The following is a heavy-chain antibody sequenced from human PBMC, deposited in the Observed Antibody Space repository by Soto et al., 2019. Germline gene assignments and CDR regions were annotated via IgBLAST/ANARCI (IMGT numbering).Heavy chain of an antibody. D-gene: IGHD3-9*01. CDR3: ARDEYDILTVLGRNFDY. CDR2: ISSSSSTI. CDR1: GFTFSSYS. J-gene: IGHJ4*01. Sequence: EVQLVESGGGLVQPGGSLRLSCAASGFTFSSYSMNWVRQAPGKGLEWVSYISSSSSTIYYADSVKGRFTISRDNAKNSLYLQVNSLRAEDTAVYDCARDEYDILTVLGRNFDYWGHGTLVTVSS. V-gene: IGHV3-48*01.